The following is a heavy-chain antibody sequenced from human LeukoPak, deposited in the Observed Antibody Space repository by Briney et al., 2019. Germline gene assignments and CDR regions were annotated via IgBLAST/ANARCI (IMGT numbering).Heavy chain of an antibody. CDR3: AKRGYYYESSGYYYFDY. D-gene: IGHD3-22*01. V-gene: IGHV3-23*01. CDR2: ITGSGGTT. J-gene: IGHJ4*02. CDR1: GFTFSSYE. Sequence: GGSLRLSCAASGFTFSSYEMNWVRQAPGKGLEWVSTITGSGGTTYYADSVKGRFTISRDNSESTLYLQMNTLRAEDTALYYCAKRGYYYESSGYYYFDYWGQGSLVTVSS.